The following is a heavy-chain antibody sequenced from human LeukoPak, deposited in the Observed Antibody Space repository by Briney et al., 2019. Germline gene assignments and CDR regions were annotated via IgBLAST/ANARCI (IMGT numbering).Heavy chain of an antibody. D-gene: IGHD2-21*02. J-gene: IGHJ4*02. CDR3: ARRAGGAYCGGDCYSLDY. CDR2: INHSGST. V-gene: IGHV4-34*01. Sequence: SETLSLTCAVYGASFSGYYWSWIRQPPGKGLEWIGEINHSGSTNYNPSLKSRVTISVDTSKNQFSLKLSSVTAADTAVYYCARRAGGAYCGGDCYSLDYWGQGTLVTVSS. CDR1: GASFSGYY.